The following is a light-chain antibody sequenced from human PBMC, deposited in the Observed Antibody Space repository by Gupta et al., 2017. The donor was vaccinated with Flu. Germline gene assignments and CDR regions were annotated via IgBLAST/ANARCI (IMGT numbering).Light chain of an antibody. CDR1: QAIKNY. CDR3: QQDSSLPLT. J-gene: IGKJ3*01. V-gene: IGKV1-12*01. Sequence: DIQMTQSPSSVSASVGDRVTITCRASQAIKNYLAWYQQTPGKAPKLLLYAASSLQSGVSSRFSGSGSGTEFTLTINSLQPDDFATYYCQQDSSLPLTFGHGTKVDI. CDR2: AAS.